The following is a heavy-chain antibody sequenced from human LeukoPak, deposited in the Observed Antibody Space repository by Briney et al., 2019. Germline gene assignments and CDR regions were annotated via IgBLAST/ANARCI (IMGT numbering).Heavy chain of an antibody. J-gene: IGHJ6*02. CDR2: IYYSGST. D-gene: IGHD5-18*01. CDR3: AREGGYSYGYYYYGMDV. Sequence: TSETLSLTCTVSGGSISSYYWSWIRQPPGKGLEWIGYIYYSGSTNYNPSLKSRVTISVDTSKNQFSLKLSSVTAADTAVYYCAREGGYSYGYYYYGMDVWGQGTTVTVSS. CDR1: GGSISSYY. V-gene: IGHV4-59*01.